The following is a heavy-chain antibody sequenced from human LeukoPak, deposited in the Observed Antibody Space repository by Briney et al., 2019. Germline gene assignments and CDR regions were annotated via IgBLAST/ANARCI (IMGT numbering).Heavy chain of an antibody. V-gene: IGHV1-8*01. Sequence: ASVTVSFRASGYTFTIYDNNWVRQATGQGLEWMGWMSPNSDNTGYPQKFQGRVTFTRDTSKSRAYMELRSLTAEDTAVYYCARAYGGSSRWFDHWGQGTLVTVSS. CDR1: GYTFTIYD. CDR2: MSPNSDNT. J-gene: IGHJ5*02. CDR3: ARAYGGSSRWFDH. D-gene: IGHD4-23*01.